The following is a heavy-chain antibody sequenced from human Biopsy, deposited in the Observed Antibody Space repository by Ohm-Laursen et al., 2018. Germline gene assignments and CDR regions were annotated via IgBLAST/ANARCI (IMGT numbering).Heavy chain of an antibody. Sequence: GTLSLTCTVSGGSISDDYRNWIRQPPGKGLQVIGYISSGGRAKYNPSLKSRLTISLDTSKNQLSLRLSSVTAADSAIYYCARERQFRFLEGAFDYWGQGILVTVSS. CDR1: GGSISDDY. V-gene: IGHV4-59*01. J-gene: IGHJ4*02. CDR2: ISSGGRA. CDR3: ARERQFRFLEGAFDY. D-gene: IGHD3-3*01.